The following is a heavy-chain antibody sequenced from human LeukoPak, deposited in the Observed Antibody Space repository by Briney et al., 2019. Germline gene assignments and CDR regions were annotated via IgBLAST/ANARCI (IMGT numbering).Heavy chain of an antibody. Sequence: GGSLRLSCAASGFTVSSYSMNWVRQAPGKGLEWDSYISSSSSTIYYADSVKGRFTISRDNAKNSLYLQMNSLRAEDTAVYYCTRPIAARPTPDAFDIWGQGTMVTVSS. D-gene: IGHD6-6*01. CDR3: TRPIAARPTPDAFDI. CDR2: ISSSSSTI. J-gene: IGHJ3*02. CDR1: GFTVSSYS. V-gene: IGHV3-48*01.